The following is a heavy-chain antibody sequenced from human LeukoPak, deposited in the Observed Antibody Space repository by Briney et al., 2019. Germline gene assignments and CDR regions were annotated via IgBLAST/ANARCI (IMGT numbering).Heavy chain of an antibody. CDR2: IYTSGST. CDR1: GGSISSYY. J-gene: IGHJ4*02. Sequence: PSETLSLTCTVSGGSISSYYWSWIRQPAGKGLEWIGRIYTSGSTNYNPSLKSRVTMSVDTSKNQFSMKLSSVTAAGTAVYYCARDWGSYYDFWSGKDYWGQGNLVTVSS. V-gene: IGHV4-4*07. CDR3: ARDWGSYYDFWSGKDY. D-gene: IGHD3-3*01.